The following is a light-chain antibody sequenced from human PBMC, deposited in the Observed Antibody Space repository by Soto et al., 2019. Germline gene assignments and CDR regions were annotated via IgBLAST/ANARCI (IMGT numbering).Light chain of an antibody. CDR2: EVN. V-gene: IGLV2-8*01. CDR1: SSDDGGYNY. Sequence: QSALTQPPSASGSPGQSVAISCTGTSSDDGGYNYVSWYQQHPGKAPKLMIYEVNKRPSGVPDRFSDSKSGNTASLTVSGLQAEDEADYYCSSYAGSSNVFGTGTKVTVL. CDR3: SSYAGSSNV. J-gene: IGLJ1*01.